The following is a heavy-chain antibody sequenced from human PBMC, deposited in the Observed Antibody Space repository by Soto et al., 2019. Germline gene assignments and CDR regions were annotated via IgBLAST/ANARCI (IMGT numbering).Heavy chain of an antibody. CDR1: GFTFSSYA. J-gene: IGHJ3*02. Sequence: AGGSLRLSCAASGFTFSSYAMSWFRQAPGKGLEWVSAISGSGGSTYYADSVKGRFTISRDNSKNTLYLQMNSLRAEDTAVYYCAKDLYGDYVGAFDIWGQGTMVTVSS. D-gene: IGHD4-17*01. V-gene: IGHV3-23*01. CDR3: AKDLYGDYVGAFDI. CDR2: ISGSGGST.